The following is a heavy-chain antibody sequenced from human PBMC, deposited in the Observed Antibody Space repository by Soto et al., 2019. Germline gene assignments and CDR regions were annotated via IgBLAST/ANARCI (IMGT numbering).Heavy chain of an antibody. J-gene: IGHJ6*02. CDR1: SGPSSSHN. D-gene: IGHD1-1*01. V-gene: IGHV4-59*08. CDR3: VRQGIGNLHGLVDV. Sequence: QVQLQQSGPGLVKPSETLSLTCTVSSGPSSSHNWGWIRQPPGRGLEWIGYVYYTGGTSYNPSLKSRLTISADTSTNHLSLTLSSVPAADTAVYYCVRQGIGNLHGLVDVWGQGTTVSVSS. CDR2: VYYTGGT.